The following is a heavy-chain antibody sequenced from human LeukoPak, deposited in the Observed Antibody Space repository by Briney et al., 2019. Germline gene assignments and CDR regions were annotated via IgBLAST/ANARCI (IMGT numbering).Heavy chain of an antibody. Sequence: GESLKISCKGSGYSFSSYWIGWARQMPGKGLEWMGIIYPGDSDTRYSPSFQGQVTISADKSISTAYLQWSSLKASDTAMYYCARRYCSSTNCYIYFDYWGQGTLVTVSS. CDR2: IYPGDSDT. D-gene: IGHD2-2*02. V-gene: IGHV5-51*01. J-gene: IGHJ4*01. CDR1: GYSFSSYW. CDR3: ARRYCSSTNCYIYFDY.